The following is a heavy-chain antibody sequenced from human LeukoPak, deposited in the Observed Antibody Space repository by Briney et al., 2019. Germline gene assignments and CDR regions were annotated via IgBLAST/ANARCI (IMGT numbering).Heavy chain of an antibody. Sequence: GESLKISCKGSGYSFTSYWIGWVRQMPGKGLEWMGIIYPGDSDTRYSPSFQGQVTISADKSISTAYLQWSSLKASDTAMYYCARPSPFYYDSRDAFDIWGQGTMVTVSS. CDR1: GYSFTSYW. V-gene: IGHV5-51*01. CDR2: IYPGDSDT. CDR3: ARPSPFYYDSRDAFDI. J-gene: IGHJ3*02. D-gene: IGHD3-22*01.